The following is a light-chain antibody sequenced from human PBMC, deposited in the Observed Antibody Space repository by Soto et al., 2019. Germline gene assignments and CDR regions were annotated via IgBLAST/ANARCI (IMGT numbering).Light chain of an antibody. V-gene: IGLV2-14*01. CDR1: SSDVGGYNY. CDR2: DVS. CDR3: SSYTSSSTLGV. Sequence: QSALPQPASLSGSPGQSITISCTGTSSDVGGYNYVSWYQQHPGKAPKLMIYDVSNRPSGVSNRFSGSKSGNTASLTISGLQAEDEADYYCSSYTSSSTLGVFGTGTKVTVL. J-gene: IGLJ1*01.